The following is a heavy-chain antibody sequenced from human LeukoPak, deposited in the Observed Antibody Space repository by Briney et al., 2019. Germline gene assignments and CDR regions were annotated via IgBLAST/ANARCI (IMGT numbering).Heavy chain of an antibody. Sequence: SETLSLTCTVSGGSISSSSCYWGWIRQPPGKGREWIGSIYYSGSTYYNPSLKSRVTISVDTSKNQFSLKLSSVTAADTAVYYCARITYYDFWSGYYTLNDAFDIWGQGTMVTVSS. CDR3: ARITYYDFWSGYYTLNDAFDI. CDR1: GGSISSSSCY. D-gene: IGHD3-3*01. J-gene: IGHJ3*02. V-gene: IGHV4-39*01. CDR2: IYYSGST.